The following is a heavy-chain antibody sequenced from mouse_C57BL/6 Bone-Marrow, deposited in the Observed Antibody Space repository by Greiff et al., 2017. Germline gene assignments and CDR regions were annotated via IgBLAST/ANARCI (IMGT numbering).Heavy chain of an antibody. D-gene: IGHD1-1*01. J-gene: IGHJ2*01. V-gene: IGHV1-55*01. CDR3: ARSLLPYYFDY. CDR1: GYTFTSYW. Sequence: VQLQQSGAELVKPGASVKMSCTASGYTFTSYWITWVKQRPGQGLEWIGDIYPGSGSTNYNEKFKSQATLTVDTSSSTAYMQLSSLTSEDTAVYYCARSLLPYYFDYWGQGTTLTVSS. CDR2: IYPGSGST.